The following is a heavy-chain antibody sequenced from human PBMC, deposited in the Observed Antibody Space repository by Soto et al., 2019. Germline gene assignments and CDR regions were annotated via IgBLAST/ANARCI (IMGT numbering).Heavy chain of an antibody. CDR3: ARTGSSGWYQSRSSFYYMDV. CDR2: ISAYNGNT. Sequence: QVQLVQSGAEVKQPGASVKVSCKASGYTFTSYGISWVRQAPGQGLEWMGWISAYNGNTNYAQKLQGRVTMTTDTSTSTAYMELRSLRSHDTAVYYCARTGSSGWYQSRSSFYYMDVWGKGTTVTVSS. D-gene: IGHD6-19*01. CDR1: GYTFTSYG. V-gene: IGHV1-18*01. J-gene: IGHJ6*03.